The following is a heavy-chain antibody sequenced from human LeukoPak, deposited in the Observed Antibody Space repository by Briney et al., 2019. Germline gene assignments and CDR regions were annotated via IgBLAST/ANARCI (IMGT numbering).Heavy chain of an antibody. V-gene: IGHV3-23*01. D-gene: IGHD3-10*01. CDR3: AKDQTPGVLWFGELLYRTYFDY. CDR2: ISGSGGST. J-gene: IGHJ4*02. Sequence: GGSLRLSRAASGFTFSSYAMSWVRQAPGKGLEWVSAISGSGGSTYYADSVRGRFTISRDNSKNTLYLQMNSLRAEDTAVYYCAKDQTPGVLWFGELLYRTYFDYWGQGTLVTVSS. CDR1: GFTFSSYA.